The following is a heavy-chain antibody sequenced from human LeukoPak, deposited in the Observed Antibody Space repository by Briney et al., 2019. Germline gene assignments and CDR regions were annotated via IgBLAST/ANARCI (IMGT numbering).Heavy chain of an antibody. V-gene: IGHV4-4*09. CDR1: GGSINTYH. D-gene: IGHD3-3*01. Sequence: PSETLFLTCAVSGGSINTYHWSWIRQPPGKGLEWGGYIYSTGNTNYNPSLKGRVTISLDTSKNQFSLALSSVTAADTAVYYCAKHDTVFGAAHFYMDVWGKGTTVTVSS. CDR2: IYSTGNT. CDR3: AKHDTVFGAAHFYMDV. J-gene: IGHJ6*03.